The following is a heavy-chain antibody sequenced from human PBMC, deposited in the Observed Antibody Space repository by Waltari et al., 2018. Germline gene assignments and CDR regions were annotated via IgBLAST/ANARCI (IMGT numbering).Heavy chain of an antibody. CDR2: ISWNSGSI. CDR3: AKDVGYDILTGYNFDY. CDR1: GFTFDDYA. J-gene: IGHJ4*02. Sequence: EVQLVESGGGLVQPGRSLRLSCAASGFTFDDYAMHWVRQAPGKGLEWVSGISWNSGSIGYADSVKGRFTISRDNAKNSLYLQMNSLRAEDTALYYCAKDVGYDILTGYNFDYWGQGTLVTVSS. D-gene: IGHD3-9*01. V-gene: IGHV3-9*01.